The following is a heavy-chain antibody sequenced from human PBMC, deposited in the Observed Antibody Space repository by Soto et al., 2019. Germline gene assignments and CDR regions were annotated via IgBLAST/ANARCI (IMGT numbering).Heavy chain of an antibody. CDR2: VHYTGST. CDR3: ARQQYCGSSTCYDSLYYQYMDV. J-gene: IGHJ6*03. D-gene: IGHD2-2*01. CDR1: DVSISRSTFY. V-gene: IGHV4-39*01. Sequence: SETLSLTCTVSDVSISRSTFYWGWIRQPPGKGLEWIGSVHYTGSTYYNPSLKSRVTMSVDSSKNHLSLKVSSVTAADTAVYYCARQQYCGSSTCYDSLYYQYMDVWGKGTMVTVSS.